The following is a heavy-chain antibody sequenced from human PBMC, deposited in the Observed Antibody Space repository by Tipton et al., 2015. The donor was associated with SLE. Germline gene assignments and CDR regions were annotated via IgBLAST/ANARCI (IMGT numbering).Heavy chain of an antibody. CDR2: ITSVGGTV. Sequence: SLRLSCAASGFTFSPYDMYWFRQAPGKGLEWISFITSVGGTVHYADYVKGRFTISRDNAKNPLYLQMNSLRDEDTAIYYCARRYSPSWDRFGYYGMDVWGQGTTVTVSS. CDR1: GFTFSPYD. V-gene: IGHV3-48*03. CDR3: ARRYSPSWDRFGYYGMDV. D-gene: IGHD5-12*01. J-gene: IGHJ6*02.